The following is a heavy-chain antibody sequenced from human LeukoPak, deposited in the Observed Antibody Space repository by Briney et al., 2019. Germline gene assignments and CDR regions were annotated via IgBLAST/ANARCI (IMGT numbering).Heavy chain of an antibody. D-gene: IGHD1-26*01. J-gene: IGHJ4*02. CDR1: GFTFSSYG. Sequence: QSGGSLRLSCAASGFTFSSYGMHWVRQAPGKGLEWVAVISYDGSNKYYADSVKGRFTISRDNAKNSLYLQMNSLRAEDTAVYYCARDLGSNIVGAIYFDYWGQGTLVTVSS. CDR2: ISYDGSNK. V-gene: IGHV3-30*03. CDR3: ARDLGSNIVGAIYFDY.